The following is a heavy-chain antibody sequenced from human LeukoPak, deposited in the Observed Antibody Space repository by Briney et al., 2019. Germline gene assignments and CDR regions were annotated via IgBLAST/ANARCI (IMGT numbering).Heavy chain of an antibody. D-gene: IGHD5-24*01. CDR3: AKDYREQRWLQVFLFRLDAFDI. V-gene: IGHV1-24*01. Sequence: ASVKVSCKVSGYTLTELSMHWVRQAPGKGLEWMGGFDPEDGETIYAQKFQGRATMTEDTSTDTAYMELSSLRSEDTAVYYCAKDYREQRWLQVFLFRLDAFDIWGQGTMVTVSS. J-gene: IGHJ3*02. CDR2: FDPEDGET. CDR1: GYTLTELS.